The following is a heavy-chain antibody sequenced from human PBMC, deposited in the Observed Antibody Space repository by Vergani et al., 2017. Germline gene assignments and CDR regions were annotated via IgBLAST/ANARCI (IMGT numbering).Heavy chain of an antibody. Sequence: QVQLVQSGAEVKKPGASVKVSCKASGYSFISYDINWVRQATGQGLEWMGWMNPNSGNTGYAQKFQDRVTITRNTSTSTAYMELSSLRSEDTAVYYCARALYYASGSHPFDPWGQGTLVTVSS. D-gene: IGHD3-10*01. CDR3: ARALYYASGSHPFDP. CDR2: MNPNSGNT. J-gene: IGHJ5*02. V-gene: IGHV1-8*03. CDR1: GYSFISYD.